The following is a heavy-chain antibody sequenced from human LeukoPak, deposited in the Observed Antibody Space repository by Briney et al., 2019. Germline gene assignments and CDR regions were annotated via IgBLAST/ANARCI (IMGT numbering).Heavy chain of an antibody. CDR1: GGSISSYY. CDR3: ARAPGGFGGVIVPFDY. J-gene: IGHJ4*02. V-gene: IGHV4-34*01. CDR2: INHSGST. D-gene: IGHD3-16*02. Sequence: PSEALSLTCTVSGGSISSYYWSWIRQPPGKGLEWIGEINHSGSTNYNPSLKSRVTISVDTSKNQFSLKLSSVTAADTAVYYCARAPGGFGGVIVPFDYWGQGTLVTVSS.